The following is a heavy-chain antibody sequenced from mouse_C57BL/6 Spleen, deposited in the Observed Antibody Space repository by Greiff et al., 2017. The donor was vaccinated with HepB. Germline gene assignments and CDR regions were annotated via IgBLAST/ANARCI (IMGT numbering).Heavy chain of an antibody. CDR3: TRYLDDYVPAY. CDR1: GYTFTDYE. J-gene: IGHJ3*01. CDR2: IDPETGGT. Sequence: VKLQESGAELVRPGASVTLSCKASGYTFTDYEMHWVKQTPVHGLEWIGAIDPETGGTAYNQKFKGKAILTADKSSSTAYMELRSLTSEDSAVYYCTRYLDDYVPAYWGQGTLVTVSA. D-gene: IGHD2-4*01. V-gene: IGHV1-15*01.